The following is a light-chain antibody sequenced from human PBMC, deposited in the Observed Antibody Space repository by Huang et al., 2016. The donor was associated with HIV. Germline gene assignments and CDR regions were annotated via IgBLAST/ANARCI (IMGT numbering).Light chain of an antibody. J-gene: IGKJ4*01. Sequence: DVVMTQSPLSLPVTLGQPASISCRSSQSLVYSDANTYLNWCQQRPGQSPRRLIYNVANRDSGVPDRFSGSGSGTDFTLKISRVEAEDVGVYYCMQGTHWPLTFGGGTKVEIK. CDR1: QSLVYSDANTY. CDR2: NVA. V-gene: IGKV2-30*01. CDR3: MQGTHWPLT.